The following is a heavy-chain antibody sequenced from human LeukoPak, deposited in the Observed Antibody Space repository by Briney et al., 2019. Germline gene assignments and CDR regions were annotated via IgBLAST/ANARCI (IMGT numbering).Heavy chain of an antibody. CDR1: GYTFTSYG. V-gene: IGHV1-18*01. Sequence: VASVKLSCTASGYTFTSYGISWVRQAPGHGLEWMGWISAYNGNTNYAQKLQGRVTMTTDTSTSTAYMELRSLRSDDTAVYYCASDLHYYFDWPSIPVSGYYYYYGMDVWGQGTTVTVSS. CDR2: ISAYNGNT. J-gene: IGHJ6*02. D-gene: IGHD3-9*01. CDR3: ASDLHYYFDWPSIPVSGYYYYYGMDV.